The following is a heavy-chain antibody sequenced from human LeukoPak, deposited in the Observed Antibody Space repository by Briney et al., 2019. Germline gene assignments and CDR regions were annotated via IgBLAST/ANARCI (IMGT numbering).Heavy chain of an antibody. CDR3: ARGRGGGRAGKRIPYYYYYMDV. J-gene: IGHJ6*03. CDR2: ISAYNGNT. D-gene: IGHD6-19*01. V-gene: IGHV1-18*01. Sequence: ASVKVSCKASGYTFTSYGISWVRQAPGQGLEWMGWISAYNGNTNYAQKLQGRVTMTTDTSTSTAYMELRSLRSDDTAVYYCARGRGGGRAGKRIPYYYYYMDVRGKGTTVTISS. CDR1: GYTFTSYG.